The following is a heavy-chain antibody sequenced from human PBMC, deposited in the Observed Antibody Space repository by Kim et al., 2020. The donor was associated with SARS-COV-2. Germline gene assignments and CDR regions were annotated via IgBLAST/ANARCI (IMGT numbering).Heavy chain of an antibody. D-gene: IGHD3-22*01. Sequence: VKGRITISRDNAKNSLYLQMNSLRAEDTAVYYCARDPQEIYYDSSASPYWGQGTLVTVSS. V-gene: IGHV3-21*01. J-gene: IGHJ4*02. CDR3: ARDPQEIYYDSSASPY.